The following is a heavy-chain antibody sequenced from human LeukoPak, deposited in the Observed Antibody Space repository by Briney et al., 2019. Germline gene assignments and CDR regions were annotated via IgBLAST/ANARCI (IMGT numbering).Heavy chain of an antibody. D-gene: IGHD6-13*01. J-gene: IGHJ4*02. V-gene: IGHV4-39*07. CDR1: GGSISSSSYY. CDR2: IYYSGST. Sequence: SETLSLTCTVSGGSISSSSYYWGWIRQPPGKGLEWIGSIYYSGSTYYNPSLKSRVTISVDTSKNQFSLKLSSVTAADTAVYYCARVWQQLGSYYFDYWGQGTLVTVSS. CDR3: ARVWQQLGSYYFDY.